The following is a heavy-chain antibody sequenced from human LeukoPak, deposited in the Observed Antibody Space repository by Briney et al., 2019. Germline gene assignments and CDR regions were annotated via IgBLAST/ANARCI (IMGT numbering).Heavy chain of an antibody. J-gene: IGHJ4*02. CDR2: IYTSGST. CDR3: ARELAGYGKLDY. D-gene: IGHD5-12*01. V-gene: IGHV4-61*02. CDR1: GGSISSGSYF. Sequence: PSQTLSLTCTVSGGSISSGSYFWSWIRQPAGKGLEWIGRIYTSGSTNYNPSLKSRVTISPVTSKNQFSLKLSSVTAADTAVYYCARELAGYGKLDYWGQGILVTVSS.